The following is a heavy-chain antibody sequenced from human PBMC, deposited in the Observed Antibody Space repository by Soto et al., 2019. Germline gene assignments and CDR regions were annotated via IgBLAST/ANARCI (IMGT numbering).Heavy chain of an antibody. CDR2: IYWDNDI. V-gene: IGHV2-5*02. J-gene: IGHJ5*02. CDR1: GFSLTTSGVS. Sequence: QITLKESGPTLVKPTETLTLTCTFSGFSLTTSGVSVGWIRQPPGKALEWLALIYWDNDIRYSPFLKSRLTIAKDTSKNQVVLTMTNMDPLDTATYYCAHAYTGSSWFQNWFDPWGQGTLVTVSS. D-gene: IGHD6-13*01. CDR3: AHAYTGSSWFQNWFDP.